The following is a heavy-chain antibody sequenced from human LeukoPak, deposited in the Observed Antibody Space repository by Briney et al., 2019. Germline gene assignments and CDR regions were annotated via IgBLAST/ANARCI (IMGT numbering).Heavy chain of an antibody. CDR2: ISGSGGST. J-gene: IGHJ4*02. Sequence: GGSLRLSCAASGFTFSSYAMSWVRQAPGKGLEWVSAISGSGGSTYYADSVKGRFTISRDNSKNTLYLQMNSLRAEDAAVYYCAKDPSSIAAAPRERDYWGQGTLVTVSS. V-gene: IGHV3-23*01. CDR1: GFTFSSYA. D-gene: IGHD6-13*01. CDR3: AKDPSSIAAAPRERDY.